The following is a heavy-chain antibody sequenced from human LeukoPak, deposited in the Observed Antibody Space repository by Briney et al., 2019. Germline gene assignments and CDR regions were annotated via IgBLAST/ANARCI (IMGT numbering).Heavy chain of an antibody. CDR3: ARHRSEAAFDF. J-gene: IGHJ4*02. D-gene: IGHD3-10*01. V-gene: IGHV3-53*01. Sequence: ETLSLTCAVYGGSFSGYYWSWIRQAPGKGLEWVSIIYSGGSTYYADSVKGRFTISRDNSKNTLYLQMNSLRAEDTAVYYCARHRSEAAFDFWGQGTLVTVSS. CDR1: GGSFSGYY. CDR2: IYSGGST.